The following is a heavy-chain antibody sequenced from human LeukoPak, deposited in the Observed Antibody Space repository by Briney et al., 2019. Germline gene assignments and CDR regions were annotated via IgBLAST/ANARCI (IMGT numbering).Heavy chain of an antibody. J-gene: IGHJ6*02. CDR2: ISSSSSTI. CDR1: GFTFSSYS. Sequence: GGSLRLSCAASGFTFSSYSMNWVRQAPGKGLEWVSYISSSSSTIYYADSVKGRFTISRDNAKNSLYLQMNSLRDEDTAVYYCARAPGRDYSNSWYALYYYGMDVWGQGTTVTVSS. V-gene: IGHV3-48*02. D-gene: IGHD6-13*01. CDR3: ARAPGRDYSNSWYALYYYGMDV.